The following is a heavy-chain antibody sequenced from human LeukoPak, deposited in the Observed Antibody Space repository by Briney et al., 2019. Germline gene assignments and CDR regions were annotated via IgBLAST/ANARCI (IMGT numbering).Heavy chain of an antibody. CDR3: ARAFYPGYYSYMAV. D-gene: IGHD3-3*02. J-gene: IGHJ6*03. V-gene: IGHV4-39*07. CDR2: IYYVGST. Sequence: SETLSLTCTVSGGSISSSGYYWGWIRQPPGKGLEWIGNIYYVGSTNYNPSLKSRVTISVDTSKNQFSLKLSSVTAADTAVYYCARAFYPGYYSYMAVWGKGTTVTVSS. CDR1: GGSISSSGYY.